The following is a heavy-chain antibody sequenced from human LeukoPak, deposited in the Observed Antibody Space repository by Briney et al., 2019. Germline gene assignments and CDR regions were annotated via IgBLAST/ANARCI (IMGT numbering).Heavy chain of an antibody. Sequence: GGSLRLSCAASGFTFSSYSMNWVRQAPGKGLEWVSSISSSSSYIYYADSVKGRFTISRDNAKNSLYLQMNSLRAEDTAVYYCARDGPVVRGVNDAFDIWGQGTMVTVSS. CDR3: ARDGPVVRGVNDAFDI. J-gene: IGHJ3*02. CDR1: GFTFSSYS. V-gene: IGHV3-21*01. D-gene: IGHD3-10*01. CDR2: ISSSSSYI.